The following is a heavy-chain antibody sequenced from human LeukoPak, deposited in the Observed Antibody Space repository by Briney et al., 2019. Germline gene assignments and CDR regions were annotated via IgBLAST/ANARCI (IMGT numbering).Heavy chain of an antibody. V-gene: IGHV3-23*01. J-gene: IGHJ4*02. CDR1: GFTFSNYP. D-gene: IGHD6-25*01. CDR3: VKEDGYLYYFDY. Sequence: PGGSLRLSCTASGFTFSNYPINFVRQAPGKGLDWVSAISGSGATIYYADAVRGRFTISRDNSKNTLYLQMSSLRAEDTAVYYCVKEDGYLYYFDYWGQGTLVTVSS. CDR2: ISGSGATI.